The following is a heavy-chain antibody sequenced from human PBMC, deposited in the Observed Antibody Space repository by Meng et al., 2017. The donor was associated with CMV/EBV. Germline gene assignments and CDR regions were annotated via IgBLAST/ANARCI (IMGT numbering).Heavy chain of an antibody. Sequence: VQQGQSGDEVKKPGASVKVSCNASGYNFTGYYMHWVRQAPGQGLEWMGWINPNSGGTNYVQKFQGRVTMTRDTPISTAYMELSRLRSDDTAVYYCARHYDYDDYWGQGTLVTVSS. CDR2: INPNSGGT. J-gene: IGHJ4*02. D-gene: IGHD3-16*01. CDR3: ARHYDYDDY. CDR1: GYNFTGYY. V-gene: IGHV1-2*02.